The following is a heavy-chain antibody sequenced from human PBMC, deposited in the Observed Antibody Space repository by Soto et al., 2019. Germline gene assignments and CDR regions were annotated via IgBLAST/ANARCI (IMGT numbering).Heavy chain of an antibody. V-gene: IGHV4-59*01. CDR3: ARGGGSYFYHYMDG. CDR2: IYYTGST. J-gene: IGHJ6*03. D-gene: IGHD3-16*01. CDR1: GGSISSYY. Sequence: PSETLSLTCTVSGGSISSYYWSWIRQPPGKGLEWIGYIYYTGSTNYNSSLKSRVTISVDTSKNQFSLRLSSVTAAPTAAHYWARGGGSYFYHYMDGWGKGTRVAVAS.